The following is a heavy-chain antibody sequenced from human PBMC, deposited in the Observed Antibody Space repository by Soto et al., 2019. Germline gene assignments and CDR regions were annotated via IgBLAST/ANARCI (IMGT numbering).Heavy chain of an antibody. D-gene: IGHD3-9*01. CDR1: GFTFSSYA. CDR3: AKANYDILTGYPLRSYYFDY. CDR2: ISGSGGST. J-gene: IGHJ4*02. Sequence: PGGSLRLSCAASGFTFSSYAMSWVRQAPGKGLEWVSAISGSGGSTYYADSVKGRFTISRDNSKNTLYLQMNSLRAEDTAVYYCAKANYDILTGYPLRSYYFDYWGQGTLVTVSS. V-gene: IGHV3-23*01.